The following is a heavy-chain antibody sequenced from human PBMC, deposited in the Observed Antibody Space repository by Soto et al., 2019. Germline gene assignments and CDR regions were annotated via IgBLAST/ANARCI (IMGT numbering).Heavy chain of an antibody. CDR3: AKDATRSDAWYYFDY. J-gene: IGHJ4*02. CDR1: GFTFSYYA. V-gene: IGHV3-23*01. CDR2: IDNSGGTT. D-gene: IGHD1-26*01. Sequence: GGSLRLSCVASGFTFSYYAMGWVRQAPGKGLEWVSVIDNSGGTTYYTDSVKGRFTISRDNSKNTLYLQMSSLRAEDTAIYYCAKDATRSDAWYYFDYWGQGXLVTVFS.